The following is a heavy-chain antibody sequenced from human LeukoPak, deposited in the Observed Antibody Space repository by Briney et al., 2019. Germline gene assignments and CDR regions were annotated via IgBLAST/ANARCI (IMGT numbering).Heavy chain of an antibody. J-gene: IGHJ4*02. V-gene: IGHV1-3*01. Sequence: KFQGRVTITRDTSASTAYMELSSLRSEDMAVYYCARCRITMVRGVIIPFDYWGQGTLVTVSS. CDR3: ARCRITMVRGVIIPFDY. D-gene: IGHD3-10*01.